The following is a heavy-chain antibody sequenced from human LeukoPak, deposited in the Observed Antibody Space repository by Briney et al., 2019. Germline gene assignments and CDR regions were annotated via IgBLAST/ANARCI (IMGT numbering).Heavy chain of an antibody. D-gene: IGHD3-3*01. Sequence: PGGSLRLSCAASGFTFSNAWMSWVRQAPGKGLEWVGRTKSKSDGGTTDYAAPVKGRFTISRDDSKNTLYLQMNSLKTEDTAVYYCTTDTGYDFWYYFDYWGQGTLVTVSS. CDR3: TTDTGYDFWYYFDY. CDR2: TKSKSDGGTT. J-gene: IGHJ4*02. CDR1: GFTFSNAW. V-gene: IGHV3-15*01.